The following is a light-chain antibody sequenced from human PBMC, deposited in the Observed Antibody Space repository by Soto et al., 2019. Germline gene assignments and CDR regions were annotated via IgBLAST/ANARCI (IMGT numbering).Light chain of an antibody. V-gene: IGKV1-9*01. Sequence: IQLIQSPSSLSASVGDRVTITCRASQGIRSYVAWYQQRPGKAPKLLICAASTLQSGVPSRFSGSGSGTDFTLTISSLQPEDFATYYCQQLNSYPLPFGGGTKVDIK. CDR2: AAS. J-gene: IGKJ4*01. CDR1: QGIRSY. CDR3: QQLNSYPLP.